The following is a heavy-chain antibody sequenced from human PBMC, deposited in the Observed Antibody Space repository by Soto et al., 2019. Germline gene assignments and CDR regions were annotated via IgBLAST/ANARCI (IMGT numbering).Heavy chain of an antibody. Sequence: QVQLVQSGAEVKKPGSSVKVSCKASGGTFSSSAFSWVRQAPGQGLEWMGGIIPLFRTPDYGQRFQGRVTLTAAESAGTVYKELRGLRSEDTAVYCGARDIGRQQLGGNYYYITDIWGQGTTVTVSS. V-gene: IGHV1-69*12. D-gene: IGHD1-26*01. CDR2: IIPLFRTP. J-gene: IGHJ6*02. CDR1: GGTFSSSA. CDR3: ARDIGRQQLGGNYYYITDI.